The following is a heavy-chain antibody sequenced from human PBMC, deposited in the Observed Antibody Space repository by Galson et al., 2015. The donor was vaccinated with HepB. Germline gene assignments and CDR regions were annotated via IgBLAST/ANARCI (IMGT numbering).Heavy chain of an antibody. Sequence: SVKVSCKASGGTFSSYAISWVRQAPGQGLEWMGGIIPIFGTANYAQKFQGRVTITADKSTSTAYMELSSLRSEDTAVYYCARTEWLSTGDYYYGMDVWGQGTTVTVSS. J-gene: IGHJ6*02. CDR3: ARTEWLSTGDYYYGMDV. CDR1: GGTFSSYA. V-gene: IGHV1-69*06. CDR2: IIPIFGTA. D-gene: IGHD6-19*01.